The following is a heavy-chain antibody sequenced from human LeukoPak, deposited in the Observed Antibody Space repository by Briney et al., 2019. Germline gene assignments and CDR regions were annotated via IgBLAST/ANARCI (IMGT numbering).Heavy chain of an antibody. V-gene: IGHV3-11*05. CDR1: GFTFSDYY. CDR3: ARDFIHRSGEAGY. D-gene: IGHD3-22*01. J-gene: IGHJ4*02. CDR2: ISTGSSST. Sequence: GGCLRLSCAASGFTFSDYYMSWIRQAPGKGLEWVSYISTGSSSTKYADSVRGRFTISRDNAKNSLYLQMNSLRAEDTAVYYCARDFIHRSGEAGYWGQGTLVTVSS.